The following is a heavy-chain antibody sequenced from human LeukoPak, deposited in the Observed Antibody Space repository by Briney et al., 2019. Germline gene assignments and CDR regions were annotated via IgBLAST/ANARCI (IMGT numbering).Heavy chain of an antibody. Sequence: GGSLRLSCAASGFTFSSYAMHWVRQAPGKGLEYVSAISSNGGSTYYANSVKGRFTISRDNSKNTLYLQMGSLRAEDMAVYYCARTPAAPWYYYDSSGYYLRGYYFDYWGQGTLVTVSS. CDR1: GFTFSSYA. D-gene: IGHD3-22*01. CDR3: ARTPAAPWYYYDSSGYYLRGYYFDY. V-gene: IGHV3-64*01. CDR2: ISSNGGST. J-gene: IGHJ4*02.